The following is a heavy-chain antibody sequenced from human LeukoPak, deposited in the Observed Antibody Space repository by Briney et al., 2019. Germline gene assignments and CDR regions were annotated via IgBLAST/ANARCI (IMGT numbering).Heavy chain of an antibody. CDR2: INPNSGGT. CDR3: AREVNSGYDLERYFDY. CDR1: GYTFTGYY. D-gene: IGHD5-12*01. J-gene: IGHJ4*02. Sequence: GASVKVSCKASGYTFTGYYMHWVRQAPGQGPEWMGWINPNSGGTNYAQKFQGRVTMTRDTSISTAYMELSRLRSDDTAVYYCAREVNSGYDLERYFDYWGQGTLVTVSS. V-gene: IGHV1-2*02.